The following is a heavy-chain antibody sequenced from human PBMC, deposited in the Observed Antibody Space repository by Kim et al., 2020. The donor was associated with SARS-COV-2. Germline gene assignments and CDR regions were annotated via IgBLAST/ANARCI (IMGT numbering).Heavy chain of an antibody. Sequence: YADSVKGRFTISRDNAKNSLYLQMNSLRAEDTAVYYCARDLGGAIAAFDIWGQGTMVTVSS. CDR3: ARDLGGAIAAFDI. D-gene: IGHD3-16*01. V-gene: IGHV3-48*03. J-gene: IGHJ3*02.